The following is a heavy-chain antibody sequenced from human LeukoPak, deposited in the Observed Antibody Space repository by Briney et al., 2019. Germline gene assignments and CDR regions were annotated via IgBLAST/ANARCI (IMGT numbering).Heavy chain of an antibody. V-gene: IGHV3-21*01. J-gene: IGHJ4*02. CDR2: ISSSGTYI. CDR3: ARVYGSGIYYKTY. CDR1: GFTFSTYN. Sequence: PGGSLRLSCAASGFTFSTYNMSWVRQAPGKGLEWVSFISSSGTYIYYADSVKGRFTISRDNAKNSLYLQMNTLRAEDTAVYYCARVYGSGIYYKTYWGQGTLVTVSS. D-gene: IGHD3-10*01.